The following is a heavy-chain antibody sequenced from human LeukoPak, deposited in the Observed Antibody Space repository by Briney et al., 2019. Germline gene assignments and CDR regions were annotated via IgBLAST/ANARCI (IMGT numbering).Heavy chain of an antibody. Sequence: GGSLRLSCAASGFTFSSYGMHWVRQAPGKGLEWVAVISYDGSNKYYADSVKGRFTISRDNSKNTLYLQMNSLRAEDTAVYYCAKDLRVVPAASPIKDINYYYYGMDVWGQGTTVTVSS. V-gene: IGHV3-30*18. CDR1: GFTFSSYG. D-gene: IGHD2-2*01. CDR3: AKDLRVVPAASPIKDINYYYYGMDV. CDR2: ISYDGSNK. J-gene: IGHJ6*02.